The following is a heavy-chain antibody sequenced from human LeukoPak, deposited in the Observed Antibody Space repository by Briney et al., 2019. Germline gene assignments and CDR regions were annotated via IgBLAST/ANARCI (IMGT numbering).Heavy chain of an antibody. D-gene: IGHD3-10*01. V-gene: IGHV3-23*01. CDR2: ISGSGGST. CDR1: GFTFSSYA. Sequence: GGSLRLSCAASGFTFSSYAMSWVRQAPGKGLEWVSAISGSGGSTYYADSVKGRFTISRDNSKNTLYLQMNSLRAEDTAVYYCAKPNYYGSGSYLYYFDYWGQGTLVTVSS. J-gene: IGHJ4*02. CDR3: AKPNYYGSGSYLYYFDY.